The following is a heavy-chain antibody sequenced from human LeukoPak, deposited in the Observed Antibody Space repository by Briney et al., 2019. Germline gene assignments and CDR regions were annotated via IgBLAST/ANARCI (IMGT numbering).Heavy chain of an antibody. D-gene: IGHD2-2*01. J-gene: IGHJ4*02. CDR1: GNYW. CDR2: INSDGSWT. CDR3: VSFYETY. V-gene: IGHV3-74*01. Sequence: GGSLRLSCAASGNYWMHWVRQAPGKGLVWVSHINSDGSWTSYADSVKGRFTISKNNAKNTVYLQMNNLRAEDTAVYYCVSFYETYWGRGTLVTVSS.